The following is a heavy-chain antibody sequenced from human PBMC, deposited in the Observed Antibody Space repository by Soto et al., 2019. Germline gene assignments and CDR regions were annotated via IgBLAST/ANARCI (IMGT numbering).Heavy chain of an antibody. CDR3: ARDQHGRDYGITRKYYYYMDV. CDR1: GFTFSSYW. CDR2: IKQDGSEK. Sequence: PGGSLRLSCAASGFTFSSYWMSWVHQAPGKGLEWVANIKQDGSEKYYVDSVKGRFTISRDNAKNSLYLQMNSLRAEDTAVYYCARDQHGRDYGITRKYYYYMDVWGKGTTVTVSS. J-gene: IGHJ6*03. V-gene: IGHV3-7*01. D-gene: IGHD4-17*01.